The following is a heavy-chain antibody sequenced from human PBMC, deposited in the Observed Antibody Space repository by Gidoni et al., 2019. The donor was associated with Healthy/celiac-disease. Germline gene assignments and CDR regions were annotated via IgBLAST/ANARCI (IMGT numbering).Heavy chain of an antibody. CDR3: TTQPGVAEGV. V-gene: IGHV3-15*01. Sequence: EVQLVESGGGWVKPGGSLRLSCAASGFTFSNAWMSWVRQAPGKGLEWVGSIKSKTDGGTTDYAAPVKGRFTISRDDSKNTLYLQMNSLKTEDTAVYYCTTQPGVAEGVWGKGTTVTVSS. D-gene: IGHD6-19*01. J-gene: IGHJ6*04. CDR1: GFTFSNAW. CDR2: IKSKTDGGTT.